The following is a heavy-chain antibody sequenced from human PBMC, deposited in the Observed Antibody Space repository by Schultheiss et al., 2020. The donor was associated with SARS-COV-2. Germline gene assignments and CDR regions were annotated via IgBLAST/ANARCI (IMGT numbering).Heavy chain of an antibody. CDR2: INGDGSAT. D-gene: IGHD1-26*01. Sequence: GGSLRLSCAASGFTFSNSWMHWVRQAPGKGLVWVSHINGDGSATNYADSVKGRFTISRDNAKNTLFLQMHSLRAEDTAVYYCARLDSAYYISRSWIDPWGQGTLVTVSS. CDR3: ARLDSAYYISRSWIDP. J-gene: IGHJ5*02. CDR1: GFTFSNSW. V-gene: IGHV3-74*01.